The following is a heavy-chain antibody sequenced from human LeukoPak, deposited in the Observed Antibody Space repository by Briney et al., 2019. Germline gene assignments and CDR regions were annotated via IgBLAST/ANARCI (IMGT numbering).Heavy chain of an antibody. V-gene: IGHV4-59*05. Sequence: KPSETLSLTCTVSGGSISSYYWSWIRQPPGKGLEWIGSIYYSGSTYYNPSLKSRVTISVDTSKNQFSLKLSSVTAADTAVYYCARHGTIAPPAEALDPWGQGTLVTVSS. D-gene: IGHD2-2*01. J-gene: IGHJ5*02. CDR3: ARHGTIAPPAEALDP. CDR2: IYYSGST. CDR1: GGSISSYY.